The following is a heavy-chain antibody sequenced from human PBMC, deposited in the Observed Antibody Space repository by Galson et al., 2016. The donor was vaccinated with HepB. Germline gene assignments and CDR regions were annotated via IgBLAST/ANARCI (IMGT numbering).Heavy chain of an antibody. CDR2: IYYSGST. CDR1: GGSITSSSYY. V-gene: IGHV4-39*07. J-gene: IGHJ4*02. CDR3: ARDRQLENDFLTGYYTRAGLDF. Sequence: SETLSLTCSVSGGSITSSSYYWGWIRQPPGKGLEWIGSIYYSGSTDYNPSLKSRVTISVDTSKNQVSLKLSSVTAADTATYYCARDRQLENDFLTGYYTRAGLDFWGQGTLVAVSS. D-gene: IGHD3-9*01.